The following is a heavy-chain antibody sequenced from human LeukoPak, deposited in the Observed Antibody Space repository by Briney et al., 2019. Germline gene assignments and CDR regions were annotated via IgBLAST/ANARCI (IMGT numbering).Heavy chain of an antibody. CDR3: ARGFNDFWSGSQLEY. D-gene: IGHD3-3*01. J-gene: IGHJ4*02. Sequence: ISYDGGKTYYADSVEGRFTISRDNSKSTVYLEINSLRSEDTAIYYCARGFNDFWSGSQLEYWGQGTLVTVSS. V-gene: IGHV3-30-3*01. CDR2: ISYDGGKT.